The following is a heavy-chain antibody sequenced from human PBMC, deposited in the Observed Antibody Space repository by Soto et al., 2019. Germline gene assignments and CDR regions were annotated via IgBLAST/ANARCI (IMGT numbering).Heavy chain of an antibody. D-gene: IGHD6-13*01. CDR2: INHSGST. Sequence: SETLSLTGAVYGGSFSGYYWSWIRQPPGKGLEWIGEINHSGSTNYNPSLKSRVTISVDTSKNQFSLKLSSVTAADTAVYYCARGAGIAAANNWFDPWGQGTLVTVSS. CDR1: GGSFSGYY. V-gene: IGHV4-34*01. CDR3: ARGAGIAAANNWFDP. J-gene: IGHJ5*02.